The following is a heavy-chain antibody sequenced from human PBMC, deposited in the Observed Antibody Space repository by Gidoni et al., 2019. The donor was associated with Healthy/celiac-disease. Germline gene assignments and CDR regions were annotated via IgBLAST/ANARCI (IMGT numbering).Heavy chain of an antibody. D-gene: IGHD6-13*01. Sequence: QVQLVESGGGVVQPGRSLRLSCAASGFTFSSYAMHWVRQAPGKGLEWVAVISDDGSNKYYADSVKGRFTISRDNSKNTLYLQMNSLRAEDTAVYYCARAQQPQQLNDYWGQGTLVTVSS. CDR3: ARAQQPQQLNDY. V-gene: IGHV3-30-3*01. CDR2: ISDDGSNK. J-gene: IGHJ4*02. CDR1: GFTFSSYA.